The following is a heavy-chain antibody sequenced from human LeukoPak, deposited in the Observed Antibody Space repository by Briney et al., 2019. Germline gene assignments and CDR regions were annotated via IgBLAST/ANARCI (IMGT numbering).Heavy chain of an antibody. V-gene: IGHV4-30-2*01. CDR2: IYHSGST. Sequence: SETLSLTCAVSGGSISSGGYSWSWIRQPPGKGLEWIGYIYHSGSTYYNPSLKSRVTISVDRSKNQFSLKLSSVTAADTAVYYCARRVYSSSWSYYFDYWGQGTLVTVSS. CDR1: GGSISSGGYS. D-gene: IGHD6-13*01. J-gene: IGHJ4*02. CDR3: ARRVYSSSWSYYFDY.